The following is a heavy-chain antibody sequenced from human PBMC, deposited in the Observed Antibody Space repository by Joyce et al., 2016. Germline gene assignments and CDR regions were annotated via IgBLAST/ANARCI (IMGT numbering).Heavy chain of an antibody. Sequence: EVQLLESGGGVVQPGGSLRLSCATSGFTFSNFAMSWVRQAPGKGLEWVAIIMNSDGSTFYADSVKGRCTRTRENSENAVYVEMTSLRAEDTAVYYCAKGDTSGWYSSFDSWGQGTLVIVSS. CDR1: GFTFSNFA. CDR3: AKGDTSGWYSSFDS. CDR2: IMNSDGST. V-gene: IGHV3-23*01. J-gene: IGHJ4*02. D-gene: IGHD6-19*01.